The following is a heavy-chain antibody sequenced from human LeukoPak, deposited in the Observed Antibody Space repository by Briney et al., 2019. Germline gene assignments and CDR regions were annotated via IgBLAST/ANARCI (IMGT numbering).Heavy chain of an antibody. Sequence: SETLSLTCTVSGGSISSSSYYWGWIRQPPGKGLEWIGSIYYSGSTYYNPSLKSRVTISVDTSKNQFSLKLSSVTAADTAVYYCAKLGERFGELLYFDLWGRGTLVTVSS. CDR3: AKLGERFGELLYFDL. D-gene: IGHD3-10*01. CDR1: GGSISSSSYY. J-gene: IGHJ2*01. CDR2: IYYSGST. V-gene: IGHV4-39*07.